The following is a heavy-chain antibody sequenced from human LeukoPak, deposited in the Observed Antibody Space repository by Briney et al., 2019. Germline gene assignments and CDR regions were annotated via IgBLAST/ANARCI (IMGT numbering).Heavy chain of an antibody. Sequence: PSETLSLTCTVSGGSISNTNYYWAWIRQPPGRGLEWIGSIYHSGSTFYNPSLKSRVTISVDTSKNQFSLKLSSVTAADTAIYYCARDQDYYGSGSYGPDHWGQGTQVTVSS. CDR3: ARDQDYYGSGSYGPDH. CDR1: GGSISNTNYY. D-gene: IGHD3-10*01. V-gene: IGHV4-39*07. J-gene: IGHJ4*02. CDR2: IYHSGST.